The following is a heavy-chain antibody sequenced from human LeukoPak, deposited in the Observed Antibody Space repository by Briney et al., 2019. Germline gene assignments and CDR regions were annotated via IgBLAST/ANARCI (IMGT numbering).Heavy chain of an antibody. J-gene: IGHJ5*02. D-gene: IGHD5-18*01. V-gene: IGHV1-46*01. CDR3: AREGYSYGPFDP. CDR2: INPSGGST. CDR1: GYTFTIYY. Sequence: ASVTVSCTASGYTFTIYYMHWVRQAPGQGLEWMGIINPSGGSTSCAQKFQGRVTMTRDTSTSTVYMELSSLRSEDTAVYYCAREGYSYGPFDPWGQGTLVTVSS.